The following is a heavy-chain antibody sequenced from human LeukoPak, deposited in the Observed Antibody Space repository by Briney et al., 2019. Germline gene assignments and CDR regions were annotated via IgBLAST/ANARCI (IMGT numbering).Heavy chain of an antibody. Sequence: SETLSLTCSVSGGSVSSYHWGWIRQPPGKGLEWIGHISYSGSTNYNPSLKSRVTISVDTSKNQFSLRLSSVTAADTAVYYCVRSGGLCGQGTMVTVSS. CDR3: VRSGGL. CDR2: ISYSGST. CDR1: GGSVSSYH. V-gene: IGHV4-59*02. D-gene: IGHD4-23*01. J-gene: IGHJ3*01.